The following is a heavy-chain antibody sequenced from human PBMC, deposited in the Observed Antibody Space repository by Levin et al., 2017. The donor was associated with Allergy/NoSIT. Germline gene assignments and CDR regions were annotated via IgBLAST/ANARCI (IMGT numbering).Heavy chain of an antibody. CDR1: GYTFTGYY. CDR2: INPNSGGT. CDR3: ASEEIYYYDSSPPGF. Sequence: ASVKVSCKASGYTFTGYYMHWVRQAPGQGLEWMGRINPNSGGTNYAQKFQGRVTMTRDTSISTAYMELSRLRSDDTAVYYCASEEIYYYDSSPPGFWGQGTLVTVSS. D-gene: IGHD3-22*01. V-gene: IGHV1-2*06. J-gene: IGHJ4*02.